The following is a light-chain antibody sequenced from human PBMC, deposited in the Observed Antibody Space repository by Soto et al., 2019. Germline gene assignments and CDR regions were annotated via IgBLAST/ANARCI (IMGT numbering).Light chain of an antibody. J-gene: IGLJ3*02. CDR3: VLYMGSGIWV. CDR2: STN. Sequence: QAVVTQEPSCSVAPGGTVTLTCGWSSGSVSTNYYPSWYQQTPGQAPRTLIYSTNTRSSGVPDRFSGSILGNKAALTITGAQADDESVYYCVLYMGSGIWVFGGGTKLPVL. V-gene: IGLV8-61*01. CDR1: SGSVSTNYY.